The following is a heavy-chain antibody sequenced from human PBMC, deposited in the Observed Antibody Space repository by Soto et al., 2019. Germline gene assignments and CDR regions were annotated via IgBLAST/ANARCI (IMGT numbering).Heavy chain of an antibody. J-gene: IGHJ3*02. CDR2: IYYSGST. CDR1: GGSINSYY. V-gene: IGHV4-59*01. D-gene: IGHD6-19*01. Sequence: QVQLQESGPGLVKPSETLSLTCTVSGGSINSYYWSWIRQPPGKGLEWIGYIYYSGSTNYNPSLKSRATISVDTAKNQFTLKLSSVTAADTAVYYCARVPWQWLGGYAFDIWGQGTMVNVSS. CDR3: ARVPWQWLGGYAFDI.